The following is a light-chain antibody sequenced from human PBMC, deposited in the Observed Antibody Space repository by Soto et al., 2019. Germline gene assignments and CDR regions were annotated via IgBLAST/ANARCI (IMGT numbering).Light chain of an antibody. Sequence: IVMTQSPATLSVSPGERATLSCRASQSVSSNLAWYQQKPGQAPRLLIYGASTRATGIPARFSGSGSGTELALTVSRMQSEDFAVYYCQQDNSWPLTLGQGPRPEIK. CDR2: GAS. CDR1: QSVSSN. V-gene: IGKV3-15*01. J-gene: IGKJ5*01. CDR3: QQDNSWPLT.